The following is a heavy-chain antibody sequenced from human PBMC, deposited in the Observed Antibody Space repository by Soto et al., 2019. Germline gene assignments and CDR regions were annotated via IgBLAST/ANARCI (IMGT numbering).Heavy chain of an antibody. CDR2: IIPIFGTA. J-gene: IGHJ5*02. Sequence: SVKVSCKASGCTFSSYAINWVRQAPGQGLEWLGGIIPIFGTANYAQKFQGSVTITADESTSTAYLELNSLRIDDTAVYYCSTVRGSFPNWFGPWGQGTLVTVSS. CDR3: STVRGSFPNWFGP. V-gene: IGHV1-69*13. D-gene: IGHD1-26*01. CDR1: GCTFSSYA.